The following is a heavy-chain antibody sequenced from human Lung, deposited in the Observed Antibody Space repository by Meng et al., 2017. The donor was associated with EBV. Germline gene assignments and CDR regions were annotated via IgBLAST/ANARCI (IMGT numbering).Heavy chain of an antibody. CDR1: GGSIRFGDYY. CDR2: IYDSGST. J-gene: IGHJ5*02. V-gene: IGHV4-30-4*01. D-gene: IGHD6-6*01. CDR3: AREYSSSSGLPGP. Sequence: LQGSGHGLVKPPQTLSLTCTVSGGSIRFGDYYWTWIRQPPGKGLEWIGYIYDSGSTSYNPSLMSRVTISVDTSRNQFSLKLTSVTAAVTAVYYCAREYSSSSGLPGPWGQGTLVTVSS.